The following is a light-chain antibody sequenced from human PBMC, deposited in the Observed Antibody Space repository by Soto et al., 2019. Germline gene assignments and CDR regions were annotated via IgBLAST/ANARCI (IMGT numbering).Light chain of an antibody. J-gene: IGKJ1*01. CDR3: QQYSRSPQT. V-gene: IGKV3-15*01. Sequence: EIVMTQSPATLSVSPGERATLSCRASRNVGSKLAWYMQKPGQSPRLLISGASTRAADFPARFSGSGSGTEFILTISRLQSEDFAFYYCQQYSRSPQTLGRGTKGDI. CDR1: RNVGSK. CDR2: GAS.